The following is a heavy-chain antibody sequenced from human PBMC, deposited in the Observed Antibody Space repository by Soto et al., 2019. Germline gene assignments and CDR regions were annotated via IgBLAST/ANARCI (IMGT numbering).Heavy chain of an antibody. V-gene: IGHV1-2*04. D-gene: IGHD5-18*01. CDR3: ARDPSEVDTAMEYYFDY. J-gene: IGHJ4*02. CDR2: INPNSGGT. Sequence: GASVKVSCRASGYTFTVYYMHWVLQAPGEGLEWMGWINPNSGGTNYAQKFQGWVTMTRDTSISTAYMELSRLRSDDTAVYYCARDPSEVDTAMEYYFDYWGQGTLVTVSS. CDR1: GYTFTVYY.